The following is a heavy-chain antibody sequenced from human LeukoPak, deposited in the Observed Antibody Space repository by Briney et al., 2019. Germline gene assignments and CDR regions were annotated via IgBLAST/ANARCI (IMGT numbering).Heavy chain of an antibody. CDR3: AKARRIRYFGVYFDY. V-gene: IGHV3-23*01. D-gene: IGHD3-9*01. Sequence: HSGGSLRLSCAAPGFTFSSYAMSWVRQAPGKGLEWVSAISGSGGSTYYADSVKGRFTISRDKSKNTLYLQMNSLRAEDTAVYYCAKARRIRYFGVYFDYWGQGTLVTVSS. CDR1: GFTFSSYA. CDR2: ISGSGGST. J-gene: IGHJ4*02.